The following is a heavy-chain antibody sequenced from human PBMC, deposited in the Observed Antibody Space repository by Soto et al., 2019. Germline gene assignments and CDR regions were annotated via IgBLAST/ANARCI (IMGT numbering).Heavy chain of an antibody. V-gene: IGHV4-31*11. J-gene: IGHJ4*02. CDR3: ARRAGNRRGYPIDS. Sequence: QVQLQESGPGLVKPSQTLSLTCAVSGGSIRSDGSYWTWIRQLPGGGLGWIGYIYYSGSTSYNPSSESQASISVDSSENQFSLRLTSVTAADTAVYYCARRAGNRRGYPIDSWGQGTLVTVSS. CDR2: IYYSGST. CDR1: GGSIRSDGSY. D-gene: IGHD5-18*01.